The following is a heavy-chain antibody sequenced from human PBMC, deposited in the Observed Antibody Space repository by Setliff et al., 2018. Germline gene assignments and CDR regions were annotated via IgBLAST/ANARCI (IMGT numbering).Heavy chain of an antibody. J-gene: IGHJ5*02. CDR1: GYSFTKNA. D-gene: IGHD5-18*01. Sequence: WASVKVSCKASGYSFTKNAIHWLRQAPGQRPEWMGWINTDNGNTRYSQNFQDRVTITRDTSATTAFVELSSLRSDDTAVYFCARGSRPLWGAWGQGTLVTVS. CDR3: ARGSRPLWGA. CDR2: INTDNGNT. V-gene: IGHV1-3*04.